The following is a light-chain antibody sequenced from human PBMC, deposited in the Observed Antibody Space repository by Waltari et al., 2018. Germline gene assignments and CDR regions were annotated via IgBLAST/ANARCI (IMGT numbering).Light chain of an antibody. V-gene: IGLV2-14*03. CDR3: CSFTSSHTYV. Sequence: QSAPTQPASVSGSPGQSIAISCTGTSSDVGGYNYVSWYQHHPGKAPKLLIYDVNKWPSGASNRFSGSKSGNTASLTISGLQADDEADYYCCSFTSSHTYVFGTGTKVTVL. CDR2: DVN. CDR1: SSDVGGYNY. J-gene: IGLJ1*01.